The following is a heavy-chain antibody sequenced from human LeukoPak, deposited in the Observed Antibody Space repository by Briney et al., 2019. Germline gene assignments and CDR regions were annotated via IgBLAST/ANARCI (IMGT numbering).Heavy chain of an antibody. J-gene: IGHJ4*02. V-gene: IGHV4-39*07. D-gene: IGHD1/OR15-1a*01. CDR1: GTSIMNSDYY. Sequence: SETLSLTCNVSGTSIMNSDYYWAWLRQPPGKGLEWFGSVYSTGLTYYNPSLKSRVTISVDTTKHQFSLRLRSVTAADTAMFYCASGNSGFDYWGQGSLVTVSS. CDR2: VYSTGLT. CDR3: ASGNSGFDY.